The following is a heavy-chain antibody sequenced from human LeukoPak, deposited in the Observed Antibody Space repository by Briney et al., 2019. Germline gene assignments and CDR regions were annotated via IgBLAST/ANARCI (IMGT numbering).Heavy chain of an antibody. CDR1: GYTFTGYY. V-gene: IGHV1-2*02. CDR2: INPNSGGT. Sequence: GASVKVSCKASGYTFTGYYMHWVRQAPGQGLEWMGWINPNSGGTNYAQKFQGRVTITADESTSTAYMELSSLRSEDTAVYYCARSPTHGRRDGYNLGYWGQGTLVTVSS. D-gene: IGHD5-24*01. CDR3: ARSPTHGRRDGYNLGY. J-gene: IGHJ4*02.